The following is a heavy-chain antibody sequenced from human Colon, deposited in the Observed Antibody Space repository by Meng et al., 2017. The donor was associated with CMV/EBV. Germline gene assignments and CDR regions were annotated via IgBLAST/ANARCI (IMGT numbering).Heavy chain of an antibody. D-gene: IGHD6-19*01. J-gene: IGHJ6*02. V-gene: IGHV3-74*01. CDR3: ATGKAVAGKSYYYYGMDV. Sequence: GESLKISCAASGFTFNNYWMYWVRQVPGKGLVWVSRMNNDGSSKSYADSVKGRFTISRDNAKNTLYLQMDSLRDEDTAVYYCATGKAVAGKSYYYYGMDVWGQGTTVTVSS. CDR1: GFTFNNYW. CDR2: MNNDGSSK.